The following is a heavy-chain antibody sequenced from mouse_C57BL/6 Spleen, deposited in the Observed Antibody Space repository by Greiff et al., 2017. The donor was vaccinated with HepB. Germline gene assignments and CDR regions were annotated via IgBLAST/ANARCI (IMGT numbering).Heavy chain of an antibody. CDR1: GYTFTDYY. CDR3: ACASTNAMDY. D-gene: IGHD6-1*01. V-gene: IGHV1-26*01. Sequence: EVQLQQSGPELVKPGASVKISCKASGYTFTDYYMNWVKQSHGKSLEWIGDINPNNGGTSYNQKFKGKATLTVDKSSSTAYMELRSLTSEDSAVYYCACASTNAMDYWGQGTSVTVSS. CDR2: INPNNGGT. J-gene: IGHJ4*01.